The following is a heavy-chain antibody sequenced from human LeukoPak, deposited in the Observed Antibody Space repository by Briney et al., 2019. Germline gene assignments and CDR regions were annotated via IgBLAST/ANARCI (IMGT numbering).Heavy chain of an antibody. D-gene: IGHD6-13*01. CDR1: GFTFKTCA. CDR3: AQAPIAVGRGAWFDR. J-gene: IGHJ5*02. Sequence: RGGSLRLSCAASGFTFKTCAMNWVRQPPGRGLEWVSHLSGNGDNTYYADSVKGRFTISRDISKNTLYLRMTNLRAEDTAVYYCAQAPIAVGRGAWFDRWGQGTLVTVSS. V-gene: IGHV3-23*01. CDR2: LSGNGDNT.